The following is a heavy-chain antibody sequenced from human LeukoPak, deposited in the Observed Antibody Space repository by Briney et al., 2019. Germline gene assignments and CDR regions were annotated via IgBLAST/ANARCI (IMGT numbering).Heavy chain of an antibody. CDR3: ANQAPDSNDY. Sequence: GGSLRLSCAASGFTFSSYAMHWVRQAPGKGLEWVAVISYDGSNKYYADSVKGRFTISRDNSKNTLYLQMNSLRAEDTAVYYCANQAPDSNDYWGQGTLVTVSS. CDR2: ISYDGSNK. CDR1: GFTFSSYA. J-gene: IGHJ4*02. V-gene: IGHV3-30*04. D-gene: IGHD3-22*01.